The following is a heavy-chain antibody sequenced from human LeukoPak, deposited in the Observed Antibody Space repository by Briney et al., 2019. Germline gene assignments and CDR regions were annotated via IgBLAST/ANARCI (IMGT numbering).Heavy chain of an antibody. CDR3: ASFADGSNYFDY. J-gene: IGHJ4*02. V-gene: IGHV1-46*01. Sequence: GASVKVSCKASGYTFTSYYMHWVRQAPGQGREWMGIIKPSGGSTSYAQKFQGRVTMTRDTSTSTVYMELSSLRSEDTAVYYCASFADGSNYFDYWGQGTLVTVSS. CDR2: IKPSGGST. CDR1: GYTFTSYY. D-gene: IGHD5-24*01.